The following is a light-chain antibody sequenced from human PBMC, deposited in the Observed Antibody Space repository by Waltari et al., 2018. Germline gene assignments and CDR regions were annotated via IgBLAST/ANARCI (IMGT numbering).Light chain of an antibody. CDR3: CSYAGISTWV. CDR2: EVT. CDR1: TSDFGRYNL. V-gene: IGLV2-23*02. Sequence: QSALAQPASVSGSPGQSIPISCTGSTSDFGRYNLVSWYQQHPGKAPKLIIYEVTKMASGISDRFSGSKSGNTASLTISGLQAGDEGDYYCCSYAGISTWVFGGGTKVTVL. J-gene: IGLJ3*02.